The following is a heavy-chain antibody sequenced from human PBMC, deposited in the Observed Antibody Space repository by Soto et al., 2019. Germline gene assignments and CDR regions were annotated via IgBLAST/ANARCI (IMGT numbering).Heavy chain of an antibody. D-gene: IGHD2-15*01. CDR3: AKDCFGSCYSRMDV. CDR1: EFTLSNYA. Sequence: GGSLRLSCVASEFTLSNYAMSWVRQAPGKGLEWVSAISGSGDRTYYADSVKGRFTISRDNSRYTVHLQMNSLRAEDTAVYYCAKDCFGSCYSRMDVWGQGTTVTVSS. J-gene: IGHJ6*02. CDR2: ISGSGDRT. V-gene: IGHV3-23*01.